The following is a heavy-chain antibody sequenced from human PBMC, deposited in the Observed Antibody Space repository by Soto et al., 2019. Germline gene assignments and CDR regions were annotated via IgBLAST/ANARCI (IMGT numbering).Heavy chain of an antibody. CDR1: GFTFSSYA. J-gene: IGHJ6*02. CDR2: ISYDGSNK. CDR3: ARADYYGIDV. D-gene: IGHD6-19*01. Sequence: QVQLVESGGGVVQPGRSLRLSCAASGFTFSSYAMHWVRQAPGKGLEWVAVISYDGSNKYYADSVKGRFTISRDNSKNTLYLQLNSLRDDDTAPHYCARADYYGIDVWGQGTTVTVS. V-gene: IGHV3-30-3*01.